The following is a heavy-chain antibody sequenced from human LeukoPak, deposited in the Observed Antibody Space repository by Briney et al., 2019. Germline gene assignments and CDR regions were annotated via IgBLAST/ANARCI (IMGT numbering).Heavy chain of an antibody. CDR1: GGSISGDY. CDR3: ARLQGGSTAVFDY. CDR2: IHYTGTT. D-gene: IGHD1-26*01. Sequence: SETLSLTCTVSGGSISGDYWSWIRQPPGKGLEWVGYIHYTGTTNYNPSLKSRVTISVDTSKNQFSLKLSSVTAADTAVYYCARLQGGSTAVFDYWGQGTLVSVYS. J-gene: IGHJ4*02. V-gene: IGHV4-59*01.